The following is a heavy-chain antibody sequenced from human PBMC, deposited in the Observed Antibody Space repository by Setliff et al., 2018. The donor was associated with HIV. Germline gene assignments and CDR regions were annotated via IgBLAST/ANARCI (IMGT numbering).Heavy chain of an antibody. Sequence: SVKVSCKASGGTFSSYSITWVRQAPGQGLEWMGGIIPIFHTANYAQKFQGRVTITADESTSTAYMELSSLGSEDTAVYYCARGSGGYCSGGSCYFGFGLALWGQGTTVTVSS. CDR3: ARGSGGYCSGGSCYFGFGLAL. CDR2: IIPIFHTA. V-gene: IGHV1-69*13. CDR1: GGTFSSYS. J-gene: IGHJ6*02. D-gene: IGHD2-15*01.